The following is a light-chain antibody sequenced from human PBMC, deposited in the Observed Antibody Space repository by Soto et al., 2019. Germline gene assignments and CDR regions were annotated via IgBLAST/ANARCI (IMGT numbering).Light chain of an antibody. J-gene: IGLJ3*02. CDR3: QSFYNSRSASV. CDR1: TSNIGACHD. CDR2: GNS. V-gene: IGLV1-40*01. Sequence: QSVLTQPPSVSGAPGQRVTISCTGSTSNIGACHDVHWYQHLPGTAPKLLIYGNSNRPSGVPDRFSGSKSGTSASLAITGRQDDDEADYYCQSFYNSRSASVFGGGTKLTVL.